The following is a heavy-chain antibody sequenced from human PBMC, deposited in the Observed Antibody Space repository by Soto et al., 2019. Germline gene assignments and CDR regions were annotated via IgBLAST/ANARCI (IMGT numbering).Heavy chain of an antibody. V-gene: IGHV3-74*01. Sequence: EVQLVESGGGLVQPGGSLRLSCAASGFTFSSYWMHWVRQAPGKGLVWVSRINSDGSSTSYADSVKGRFTISRDNAKNSLYLQMNGLRAEDTAVYYCATPFARFCTTTDCAKLDYWGQGTQVTVS. CDR1: GFTFSSYW. J-gene: IGHJ4*02. CDR2: INSDGSST. D-gene: IGHD2-8*01. CDR3: ATPFARFCTTTDCAKLDY.